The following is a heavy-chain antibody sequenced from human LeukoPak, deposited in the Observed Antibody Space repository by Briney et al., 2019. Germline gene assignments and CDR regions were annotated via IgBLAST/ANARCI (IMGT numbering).Heavy chain of an antibody. J-gene: IGHJ4*02. CDR1: GFTFGSYA. V-gene: IGHV3-23*01. CDR2: ISGSDDST. D-gene: IGHD6-19*01. Sequence: GGSLRLSCAASGFTFGSYAMNWVRQAPGKGLEWVSAISGSDDSTYYADSVKGRFTISRDHSKDTLYLQMNSLRAEDTAVYYCAKAVGPRTYSSGPPSDYWGQGTLVTVSS. CDR3: AKAVGPRTYSSGPPSDY.